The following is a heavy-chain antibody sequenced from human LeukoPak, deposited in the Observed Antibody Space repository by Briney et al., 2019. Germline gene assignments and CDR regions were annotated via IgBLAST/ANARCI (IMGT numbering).Heavy chain of an antibody. CDR3: ARDPGDTIFGVVNDDY. D-gene: IGHD3-3*01. V-gene: IGHV1-69*01. CDR2: IIPIFGTA. Sequence: GASVKVSCKASGGTSSSYAISWVRQAPGQGLEWMGGIIPIFGTANYAQKFQGRVTITADESTSTAYMELSSLRSEDTAVYYCARDPGDTIFGVVNDDYWGQGTLVTVSS. CDR1: GGTSSSYA. J-gene: IGHJ4*02.